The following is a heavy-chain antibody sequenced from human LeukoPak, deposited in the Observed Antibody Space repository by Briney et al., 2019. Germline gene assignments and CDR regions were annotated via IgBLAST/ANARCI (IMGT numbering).Heavy chain of an antibody. J-gene: IGHJ4*02. D-gene: IGHD3-10*01. CDR1: GFTFSSYG. V-gene: IGHV3-30*03. Sequence: GGSLRLSCAASGFTFSSYGMHWVRQAPGKGLEWVAVISYDGSNKYYADSVKGRFTISRDNAKNSLYLQMNSLRAEDTAVYYCARVPGNYYDVMFWWTSYYFDFWGQGTLVTVSS. CDR3: ARVPGNYYDVMFWWTSYYFDF. CDR2: ISYDGSNK.